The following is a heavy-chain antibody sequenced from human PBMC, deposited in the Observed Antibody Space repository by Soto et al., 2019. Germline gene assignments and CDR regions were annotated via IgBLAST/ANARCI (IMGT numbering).Heavy chain of an antibody. CDR2: ISGSGGST. CDR1: GFTFSSYP. V-gene: IGHV3-23*01. D-gene: IGHD3-10*01. J-gene: IGHJ4*02. Sequence: GGSLRLSCAASGFTFSSYPMSWVRQAPGKGLEWVSAISGSGGSTYYADSVKGRFTISRDNSKNTLYLQMNSLRDEDTAVYYGANLRLAVIKKVGEFSDYCGQGTLVTVAS. CDR3: ANLRLAVIKKVGEFSDY.